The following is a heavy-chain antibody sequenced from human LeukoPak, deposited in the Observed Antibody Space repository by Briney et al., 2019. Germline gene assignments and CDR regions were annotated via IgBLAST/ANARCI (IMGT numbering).Heavy chain of an antibody. CDR1: GYTFTSYA. V-gene: IGHV1-69*05. CDR2: IIPIFGTA. D-gene: IGHD3-9*01. Sequence: ASVKVSCKASGYTFTSYAISWVRQAPGQGLEWVGGIIPIFGTANYAQKFQGRVTITTDESTSTAYMELSSLRSEDTAVYYCARLKGSILTGYWFDPWGQGTLVTVSS. CDR3: ARLKGSILTGYWFDP. J-gene: IGHJ5*02.